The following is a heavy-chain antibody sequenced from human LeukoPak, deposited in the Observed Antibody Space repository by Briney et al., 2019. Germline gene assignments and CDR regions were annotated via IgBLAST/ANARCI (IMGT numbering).Heavy chain of an antibody. Sequence: GGSLRLSCAASGFTFSDYYMSWIRQAPGKGLEWVSYISSSGSTIYYADSVKGRFTISRDNAKNSLYLQMNSLRAEDTAVYYCARVPRYCSSTSCYYYYYMDVWGKGTTVTVSS. CDR1: GFTFSDYY. D-gene: IGHD2-2*01. V-gene: IGHV3-11*04. CDR3: ARVPRYCSSTSCYYYYYMDV. CDR2: ISSSGSTI. J-gene: IGHJ6*03.